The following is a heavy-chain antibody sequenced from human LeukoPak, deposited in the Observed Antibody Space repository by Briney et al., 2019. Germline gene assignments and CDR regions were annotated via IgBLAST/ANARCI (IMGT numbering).Heavy chain of an antibody. CDR3: ARGGSYLSAFDI. J-gene: IGHJ3*02. Sequence: GGSPRLSCAASGFTVSSNYMGWVRQAPGKGLEWVSIIYSGGSTFYADSVKGRFTISRDNSKNTLYLQMNSLRAEDTAVYYCARGGSYLSAFDIWGQGTMVTVSS. CDR2: IYSGGST. CDR1: GFTVSSNY. V-gene: IGHV3-53*01. D-gene: IGHD1-26*01.